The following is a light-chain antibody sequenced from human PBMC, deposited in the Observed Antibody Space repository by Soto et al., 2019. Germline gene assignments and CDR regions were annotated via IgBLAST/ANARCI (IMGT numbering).Light chain of an antibody. CDR2: RAS. V-gene: IGKV3-20*01. J-gene: IGKJ4*01. CDR1: QSVSSDY. Sequence: EIVLTQSPGTLSLSLGERATLYCRASQSVSSDYVAWYRQKPGQVPTVLIYRASTRATGIPDRFSGSGSGTDFTITISRVEPEDFAVYYCQQYGSSPLTFGGGTRVAI. CDR3: QQYGSSPLT.